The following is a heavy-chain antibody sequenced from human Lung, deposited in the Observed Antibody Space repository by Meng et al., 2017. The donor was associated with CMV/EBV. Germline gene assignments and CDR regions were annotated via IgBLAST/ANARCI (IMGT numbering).Heavy chain of an antibody. CDR3: AKGSGDGYNFAGTLDY. CDR2: IRYDGSNK. CDR1: GFTFSSYG. Sequence: GGSXRLXXAASGFTFSSYGMHWVRQAPGKGLEWVAFIRYDGSNKYYADSVKGRFTISRDNSKNTLYLQMNSLRAEDTAVYYFAKGSGDGYNFAGTLDYWGQGTXVTVSS. J-gene: IGHJ4*02. D-gene: IGHD5-24*01. V-gene: IGHV3-30*02.